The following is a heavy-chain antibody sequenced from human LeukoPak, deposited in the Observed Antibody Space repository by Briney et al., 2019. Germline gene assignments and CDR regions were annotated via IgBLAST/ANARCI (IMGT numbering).Heavy chain of an antibody. CDR1: GFTFSTYG. CDR3: AKNYYMDV. V-gene: IGHV3-30*02. J-gene: IGHJ6*03. CDR2: IRYDGRNK. Sequence: PGGSLRLSCAASGFTFSTYGMHCFRQAPRKGLEWVACIRYDGRNKYYADSVKGRFTISRDNSKNTLYLQMNSLRAEDTAVYYCAKNYYMDVWGKGTTVTVSS.